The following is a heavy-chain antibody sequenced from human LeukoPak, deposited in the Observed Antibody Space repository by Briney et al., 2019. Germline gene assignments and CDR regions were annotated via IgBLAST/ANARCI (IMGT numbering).Heavy chain of an antibody. CDR3: ARGRIRYFDWLLPHDAFDI. V-gene: IGHV4-59*12. CDR1: GGSISSYH. J-gene: IGHJ3*02. Sequence: SETLSLTCTVSGGSISSYHWSWIRQPPGKGLECIGYIYYSGSTHYNPSLKSRVTISVDTSKNQFSLKLSSVTAADTAVYYCARGRIRYFDWLLPHDAFDIWGQGTMVTVSS. CDR2: IYYSGST. D-gene: IGHD3-9*01.